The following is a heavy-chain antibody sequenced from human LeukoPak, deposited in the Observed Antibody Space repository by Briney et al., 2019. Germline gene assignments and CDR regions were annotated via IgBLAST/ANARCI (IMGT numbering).Heavy chain of an antibody. CDR2: ISSSSSYI. Sequence: GGSLRLSCAASGFTFSSYSMNWVRQAPGKGLEWVSSISSSSSYIYYAGSVRGRSTISRDNSKNTVYLQMKSLGAEDTAVYFCARDRNFPRDQFDYWGQGTLVTVSS. CDR1: GFTFSSYS. J-gene: IGHJ4*02. CDR3: ARDRNFPRDQFDY. D-gene: IGHD4-11*01. V-gene: IGHV3-21*04.